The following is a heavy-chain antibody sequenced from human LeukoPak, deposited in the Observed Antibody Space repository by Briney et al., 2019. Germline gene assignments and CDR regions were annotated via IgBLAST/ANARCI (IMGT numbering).Heavy chain of an antibody. J-gene: IGHJ5*02. CDR2: INHSGST. Sequence: SETLSLTCAVYGGSFSGYYWSWIRQPPGKGLEWIGEINHSGSTNYNPSLKSRVTISVDTSKNRFSLKLSSVTAADTAVYYCARWYYYDSSALYPWGQGTLVTVSS. V-gene: IGHV4-34*01. CDR1: GGSFSGYY. CDR3: ARWYYYDSSALYP. D-gene: IGHD3-22*01.